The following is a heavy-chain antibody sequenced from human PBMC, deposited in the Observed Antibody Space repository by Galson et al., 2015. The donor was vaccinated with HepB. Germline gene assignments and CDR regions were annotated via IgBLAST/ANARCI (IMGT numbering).Heavy chain of an antibody. D-gene: IGHD3-10*01. CDR1: GFTFSSYA. CDR2: ISYDGSNK. CDR3: ARDSYYYGSGSYYDFDY. V-gene: IGHV3-30-3*01. J-gene: IGHJ4*02. Sequence: SLRLSCAASGFTFSSYAMHWVRQAPGKGLEWVAVISYDGSNKYYADSVKGRFTISRDNSKNTLYLQMNSLRAEDTAVYYCARDSYYYGSGSYYDFDYWGQGTLVTVSS.